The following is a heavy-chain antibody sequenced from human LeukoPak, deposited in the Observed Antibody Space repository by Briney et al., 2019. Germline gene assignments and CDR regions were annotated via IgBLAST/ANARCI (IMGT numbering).Heavy chain of an antibody. Sequence: SETLSLTCAVYGGSFSGYYWSWIRQPPGKGLEWIGEINHSGSTNYNPSLKSRVTISVDTSKNQFSLKLSSVTAADTAVYHCARQSVPEVGAPIDWFGPWGQGTLVTVSS. CDR3: ARQSVPEVGAPIDWFGP. CDR2: INHSGST. D-gene: IGHD1-26*01. CDR1: GGSFSGYY. J-gene: IGHJ5*02. V-gene: IGHV4-34*01.